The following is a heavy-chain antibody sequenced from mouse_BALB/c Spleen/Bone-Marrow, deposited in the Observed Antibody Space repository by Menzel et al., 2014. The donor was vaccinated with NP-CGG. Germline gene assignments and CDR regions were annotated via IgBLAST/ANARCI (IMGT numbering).Heavy chain of an antibody. J-gene: IGHJ2*01. CDR3: ARHEGGGYFDY. CDR2: FYPGSGSI. V-gene: IGHV1-62-2*01. Sequence: VKVVESGAGLVKPGASVKLSCKASGYTFTEYIIHWVKRRSGQGLEWIGWFYPGSGSIKYNEKFKDKATLTADKSSSTVYMELSRLTSEDSAVYFCARHEGGGYFDYWGQGTTLTVSS. CDR1: GYTFTEYI. D-gene: IGHD1-1*02.